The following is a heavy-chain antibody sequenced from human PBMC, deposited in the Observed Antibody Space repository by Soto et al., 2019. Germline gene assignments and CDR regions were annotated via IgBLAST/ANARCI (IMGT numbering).Heavy chain of an antibody. D-gene: IGHD4-4*01. CDR3: ASLVTTYYFDY. V-gene: IGHV4-31*03. CDR2: IYYSGST. J-gene: IGHJ4*02. Sequence: PWETLSLTCTVSGGSISSGGYYWSWIRQHPGKGLEWIGYIYYSGSTYYNPSLKSRVTISVDTSKNQFPLKLSSVTAADTAVYYCASLVTTYYFDYWGQGTLVTVSS. CDR1: GGSISSGGYY.